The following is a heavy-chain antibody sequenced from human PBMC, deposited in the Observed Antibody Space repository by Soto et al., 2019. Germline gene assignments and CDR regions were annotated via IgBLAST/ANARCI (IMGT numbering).Heavy chain of an antibody. CDR1: GFTFGSYA. CDR3: AKSSFYDSSGYYRY. Sequence: GGSLRLSCAASGFTFGSYAMSWVRQAPGKGLEWVSAISAGGTTYYADSVKGRFTFSRDNSKNTLYLQMNSLRAEDTAVYYCAKSSFYDSSGYYRYWGQGTLVTVS. J-gene: IGHJ4*02. CDR2: ISAGGTT. V-gene: IGHV3-23*01. D-gene: IGHD3-22*01.